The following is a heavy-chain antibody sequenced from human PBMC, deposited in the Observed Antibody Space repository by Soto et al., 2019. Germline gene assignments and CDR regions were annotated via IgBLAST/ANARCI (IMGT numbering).Heavy chain of an antibody. CDR3: ARVRSIAVSGTAWYFDL. J-gene: IGHJ2*01. D-gene: IGHD6-19*01. Sequence: EVQLVESGGGLVQPWWSLRLSCAASGFTFSSYWMSWVRQAPGKGLEWVANIKQDGSEKYYVESVKGRFTISRDNAKNSLYLQMNSLRAENTAVYYCARVRSIAVSGTAWYFDLWGRGTLVTVSS. V-gene: IGHV3-7*01. CDR1: GFTFSSYW. CDR2: IKQDGSEK.